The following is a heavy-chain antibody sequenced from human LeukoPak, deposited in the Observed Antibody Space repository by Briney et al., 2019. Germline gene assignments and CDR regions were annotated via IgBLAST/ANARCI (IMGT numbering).Heavy chain of an antibody. CDR1: GFTFSSYG. CDR3: ARGGSGYYYVSNAFDI. D-gene: IGHD3-22*01. CDR2: IRYDGSNK. J-gene: IGHJ3*02. Sequence: GGSLRLSCAASGFTFSSYGMHWVRQAPGKGLEWVAFIRYDGSNKYYADSVKGRFTISRDNSKNTLYLQMNSLRAEDTAVYYCARGGSGYYYVSNAFDIWGQGTMVTVSS. V-gene: IGHV3-30*02.